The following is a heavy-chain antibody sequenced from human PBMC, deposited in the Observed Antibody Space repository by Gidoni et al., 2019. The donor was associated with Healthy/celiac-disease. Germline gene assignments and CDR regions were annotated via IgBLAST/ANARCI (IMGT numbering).Heavy chain of an antibody. V-gene: IGHV3-23*01. CDR2: IRVSGGST. CDR1: GFTFSSYA. CDR3: AKVGSTSLRNPYFDY. D-gene: IGHD2-2*01. J-gene: IGHJ4*02. Sequence: EVQMLESGGGLVQPGGSLRLYCAASGFTFSSYAMSWVRQAPGKGLEWFSAIRVSGGSTYYADSVKGRFTISRDNSKNTLYLQMNSLRAEDTAVYYCAKVGSTSLRNPYFDYWGQGTLVTVSS.